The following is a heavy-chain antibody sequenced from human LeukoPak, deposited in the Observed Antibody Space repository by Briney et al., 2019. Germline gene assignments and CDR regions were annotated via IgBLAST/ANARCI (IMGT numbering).Heavy chain of an antibody. CDR1: GYTFTSYG. Sequence: ASVKVSCKASGYTFTSYGVSWVRQAPGQGLEWMGWISAYNGSTNYAQKLQGRVTMTTDTSTSTAYMELRSLRSDDTAVYYCARSFPHVVVVPAAIPLDYWGQGTLVTVSS. CDR3: ARSFPHVVVVPAAIPLDY. D-gene: IGHD2-2*02. J-gene: IGHJ4*02. V-gene: IGHV1-18*01. CDR2: ISAYNGST.